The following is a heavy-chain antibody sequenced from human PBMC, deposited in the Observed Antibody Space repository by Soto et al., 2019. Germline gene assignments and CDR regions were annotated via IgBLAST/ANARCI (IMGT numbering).Heavy chain of an antibody. J-gene: IGHJ6*04. Sequence: SVKVSCKASGGTFSSYAISWVRQAPGQGLEWMGGVIPIFGTANYAQKFQGRVTITADESTSTAYMELSSLRSEDTAVYYCARKVVVLAPGISLDYYYYGMDVCGKGTMVTVAS. CDR3: ARKVVVLAPGISLDYYYYGMDV. D-gene: IGHD2-2*01. V-gene: IGHV1-69*13. CDR2: VIPIFGTA. CDR1: GGTFSSYA.